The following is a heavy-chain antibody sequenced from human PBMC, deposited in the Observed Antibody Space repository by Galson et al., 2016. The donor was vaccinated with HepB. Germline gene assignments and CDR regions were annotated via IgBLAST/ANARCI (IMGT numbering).Heavy chain of an antibody. CDR3: GKHGDFDF. Sequence: SLRLSCAASGFVFSNYGLHWVRQAPGKGLEWVAVIWYDGGGKYYADSVKGRFTISRDNSKNTLYLYMSSLSAGDTAVYYCGKHGDFDFWGQGALVTVSS. CDR2: IWYDGGGK. J-gene: IGHJ4*02. D-gene: IGHD3-16*01. V-gene: IGHV3-33*08. CDR1: GFVFSNYG.